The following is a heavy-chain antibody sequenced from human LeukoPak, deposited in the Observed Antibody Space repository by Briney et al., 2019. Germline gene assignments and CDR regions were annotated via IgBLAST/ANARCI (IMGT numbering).Heavy chain of an antibody. CDR1: GFTFSSYA. CDR3: ARGLTGSRKFDY. CDR2: ISGSSSYI. Sequence: GGSLRLSCAASGFTFSSYAMSWVRQAPGKGLEWVSAISGSSSYIYYADSVKGRFTISRDNAKNSLYLQMNSLRAEDTAVYYCARGLTGSRKFDYWGQGTLVTVSS. V-gene: IGHV3-21*01. J-gene: IGHJ4*02. D-gene: IGHD3-9*01.